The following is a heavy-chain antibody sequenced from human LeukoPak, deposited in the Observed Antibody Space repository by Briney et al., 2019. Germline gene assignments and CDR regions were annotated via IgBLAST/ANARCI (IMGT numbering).Heavy chain of an antibody. D-gene: IGHD3-16*01. J-gene: IGHJ4*02. CDR2: IWYDASKQ. Sequence: LTGGSLRLSCAASGFTFGGFGMHWVRQAPGKGLEWVALIWYDASKQYYIDPVRGRFTISRDNSKNMLYLQMNSLRAEDTAVYYCARDFGTPETYFDYWGQGTLVTVSS. V-gene: IGHV3-33*01. CDR3: ARDFGTPETYFDY. CDR1: GFTFGGFG.